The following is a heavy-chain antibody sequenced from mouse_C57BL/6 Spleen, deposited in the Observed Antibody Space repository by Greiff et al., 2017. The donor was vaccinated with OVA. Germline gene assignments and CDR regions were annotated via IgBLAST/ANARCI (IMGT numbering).Heavy chain of an antibody. V-gene: IGHV5-4*01. CDR1: GFTFSSYA. J-gene: IGHJ2*01. CDR3: ARVPGGAYDDYDRGGFDD. Sequence: EVHLVESGGGLVKPGGSLKLSCAASGFTFSSYAMSWVRQTPEKRLEWVATISDGGSYTYYPDNVKGRFTISRDNATNNLYLQMSHLKSEDTAMYYCARVPGGAYDDYDRGGFDDWGQGTTLTVSS. CDR2: ISDGGSYT. D-gene: IGHD2-4*01.